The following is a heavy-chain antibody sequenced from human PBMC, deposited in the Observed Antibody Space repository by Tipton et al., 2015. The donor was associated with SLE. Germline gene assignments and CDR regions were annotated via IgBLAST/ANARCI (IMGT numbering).Heavy chain of an antibody. J-gene: IGHJ3*02. D-gene: IGHD6-25*01. CDR1: GFTFSSYA. CDR3: ARTARDDAFDI. Sequence: SPRLSCAASGFTFSSYAMHWVRQAPGKGLEWVAVISYDGGNKYYADSVKGRFTISRDNSKNTLYLQMNSLRAEDTAVYYCARTARDDAFDIWGQGTMVTVSS. V-gene: IGHV3-30*04. CDR2: ISYDGGNK.